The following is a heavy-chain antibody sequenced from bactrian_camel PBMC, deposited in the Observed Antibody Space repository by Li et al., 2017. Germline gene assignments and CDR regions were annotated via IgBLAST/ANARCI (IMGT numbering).Heavy chain of an antibody. CDR1: GFIVDRQH. J-gene: IGHJ6*01. Sequence: VESGGGSVQAGGSLRLSCTASGFIVDRQHMGWFRQRPGETCELVSTISPDGITYYPHSVSGRFTISQDNAANTVTLQMNSLKPEDTAMYYCAADAVYTRGADCDFANFDSWGQGTQVTVS. V-gene: IGHV3S53*01. D-gene: IGHD3*01. CDR3: AADAVYTRGADCDFANFDS. CDR2: ISPDGIT.